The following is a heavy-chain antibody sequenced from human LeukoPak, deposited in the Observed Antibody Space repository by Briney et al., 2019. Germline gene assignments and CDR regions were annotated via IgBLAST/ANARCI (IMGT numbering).Heavy chain of an antibody. CDR1: RYTFTDYY. CDR2: INPNSGDT. V-gene: IGHV1-2*02. J-gene: IGHJ4*02. Sequence: ASVKVSCNASRYTFTDYYMHWVRQAPGQGLEWMGWINPNSGDTNYAQKFQGRVTMTRDTSISTVYMELSRLRSDDTAVYYCARDGGLDYWGQGTLVTVSS. CDR3: ARDGGLDY.